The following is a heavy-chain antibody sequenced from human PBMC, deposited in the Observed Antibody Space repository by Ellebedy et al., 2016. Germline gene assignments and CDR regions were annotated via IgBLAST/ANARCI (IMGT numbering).Heavy chain of an antibody. Sequence: GGSLRLSCAASGFTFSSYWMSWVRQAPGKGLEWVANIKQDGSEKYYVDSVKGRFTISRDNDKNSLYLQMNSLRAEDTPVYYCARASQDIVVVPAAPSMDVWGQGTTVTVSS. CDR3: ARASQDIVVVPAAPSMDV. D-gene: IGHD2-2*01. CDR2: IKQDGSEK. V-gene: IGHV3-7*03. CDR1: GFTFSSYW. J-gene: IGHJ6*02.